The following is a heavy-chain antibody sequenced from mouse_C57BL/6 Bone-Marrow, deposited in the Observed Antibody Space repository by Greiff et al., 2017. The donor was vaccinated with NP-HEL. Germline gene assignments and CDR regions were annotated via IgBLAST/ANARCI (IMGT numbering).Heavy chain of an antibody. J-gene: IGHJ3*01. V-gene: IGHV1-19*01. CDR1: GYTFTDYY. CDR2: INPYNGGT. CDR3: AREGSELGSSD. Sequence: VQLQQSGPVLVKPGASVKMSCKASGYTFTDYYMNWVKQSHGKSLEWIGVINPYNGGTSYNQKFKGKATLTVDKSSSTAYMELNSLTSEDSAVYYCAREGSELGSSDWGQGTLVTVSA. D-gene: IGHD4-1*01.